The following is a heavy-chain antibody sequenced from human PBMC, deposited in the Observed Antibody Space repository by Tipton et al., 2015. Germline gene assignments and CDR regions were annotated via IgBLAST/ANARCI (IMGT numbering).Heavy chain of an antibody. J-gene: IGHJ1*01. CDR2: IYYSGST. Sequence: TLSLTCSVSGGSISSSSFYWDWIRQPPGKGLEWIGNIYYSGSTYYNPSLKSRVIISIDTSKNQFSLTLNSVAAADTAVYYCARGQLWFTVAHNWGQGSLVSVSS. D-gene: IGHD5-18*01. V-gene: IGHV4-39*07. CDR3: ARGQLWFTVAHN. CDR1: GGSISSSSFY.